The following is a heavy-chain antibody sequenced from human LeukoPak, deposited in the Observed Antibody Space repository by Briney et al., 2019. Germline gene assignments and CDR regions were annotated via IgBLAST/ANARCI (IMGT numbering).Heavy chain of an antibody. J-gene: IGHJ5*02. Sequence: SETLSLTCTVSGGSISSYYWSWIRQPPGKGLEWIGYIYHGGRTDYNPSLKSRVTISVDTSKNQFSLKLSSVTAADTAVYYCARAGVWFGELLQGWFDPWGQGTLVTVSS. V-gene: IGHV4-59*01. CDR2: IYHGGRT. D-gene: IGHD3-10*01. CDR3: ARAGVWFGELLQGWFDP. CDR1: GGSISSYY.